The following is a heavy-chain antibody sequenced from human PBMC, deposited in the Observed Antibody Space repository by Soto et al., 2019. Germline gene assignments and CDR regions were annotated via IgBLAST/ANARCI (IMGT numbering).Heavy chain of an antibody. CDR1: GFTFSSYA. V-gene: IGHV3-30-3*01. CDR3: ARGESRFLEWLGSFVGDDYYYYGMDV. Sequence: SLRLSCAASGFTFSSYAMHWVRQAPGKGLEWVAVISYDGSNKYYADSVKGRFTISRDNSKNTLYLQMNSLRDEDTAVYYCARGESRFLEWLGSFVGDDYYYYGMDVWGQGTTVTVSS. CDR2: ISYDGSNK. J-gene: IGHJ6*02. D-gene: IGHD3-3*01.